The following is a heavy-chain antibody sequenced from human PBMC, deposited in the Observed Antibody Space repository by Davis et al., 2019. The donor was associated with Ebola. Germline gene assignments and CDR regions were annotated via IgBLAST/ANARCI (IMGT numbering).Heavy chain of an antibody. CDR2: IIPIVGIA. CDR3: ARGGTWNLDYGMDV. CDR1: GGTFSTYA. Sequence: AASVKVSCKASGGTFSTYAIDWVRQAPGQGLEWMGRIIPIVGIANYAPKFQGRVTITADKSTSTANMEVNSLRSEDTAVYYCARGGTWNLDYGMDVWGQGTTVTVPS. V-gene: IGHV1-69*04. J-gene: IGHJ6*02. D-gene: IGHD1-1*01.